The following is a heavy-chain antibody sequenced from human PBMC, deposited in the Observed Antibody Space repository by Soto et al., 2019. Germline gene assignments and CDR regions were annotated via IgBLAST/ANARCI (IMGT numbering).Heavy chain of an antibody. D-gene: IGHD2-15*01. J-gene: IGHJ4*02. CDR1: GGSISSYY. CDR3: ARSSPRYCSGGSCSKRTHYFDY. CDR2: IYYSGST. V-gene: IGHV4-59*08. Sequence: SETLSLTCTVSGGSISSYYWSWIRQPPGKGLEWIGYIYYSGSTNYNPSLKSRVTISVDTYKNQFSLKLSSVTAADTAVYYCARSSPRYCSGGSCSKRTHYFDYWGQGTLVTVSS.